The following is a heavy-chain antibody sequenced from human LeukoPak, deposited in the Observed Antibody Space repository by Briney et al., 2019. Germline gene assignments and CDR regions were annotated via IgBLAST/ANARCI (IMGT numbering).Heavy chain of an antibody. J-gene: IGHJ4*02. Sequence: ASVKVSCKASGYTFTGYYMHWVRQAPGQGLEWMGWINPNSGGTNYAQKFQGRVTMTRDTSISSAYMELSRLRSDDTAVYYCARVYSSGWYEWYLVYWGQGTLVTVSS. D-gene: IGHD6-19*01. CDR1: GYTFTGYY. V-gene: IGHV1-2*02. CDR3: ARVYSSGWYEWYLVY. CDR2: INPNSGGT.